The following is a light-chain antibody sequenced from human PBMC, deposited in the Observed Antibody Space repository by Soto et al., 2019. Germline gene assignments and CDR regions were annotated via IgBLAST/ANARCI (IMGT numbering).Light chain of an antibody. Sequence: QSVLTQSPSASASLGASVKLTCTLSSGHSNYAIAWHQQQSEKGPRYLMKVNSDGSHSKGDAIPDCFSGSSSAAERSLSISSLLSEDEAADYCQSWATGSYVFGTGTKLTVL. V-gene: IGLV4-69*01. J-gene: IGLJ1*01. CDR2: VNSDGSH. CDR3: QSWATGSYV. CDR1: SGHSNYA.